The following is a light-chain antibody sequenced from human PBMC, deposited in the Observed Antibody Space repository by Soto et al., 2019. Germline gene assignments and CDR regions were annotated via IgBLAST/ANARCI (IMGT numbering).Light chain of an antibody. J-gene: IGKJ4*01. Sequence: EIVMTQSPATLSVSPGERATLSCRASQSVSSNLAWYHQKPGQAPRLLIYGASTRATGIPARFSGSGSGTEFTLTISSLQSEDFAVYYCQQYNNWPLLTFGGGNKVEIK. CDR2: GAS. V-gene: IGKV3-15*01. CDR3: QQYNNWPLLT. CDR1: QSVSSN.